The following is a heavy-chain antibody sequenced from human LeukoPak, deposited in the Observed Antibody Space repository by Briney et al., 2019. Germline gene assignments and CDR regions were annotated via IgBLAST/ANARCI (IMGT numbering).Heavy chain of an antibody. CDR2: IVVGSGNT. J-gene: IGHJ4*02. CDR3: AADRLAAASFDY. V-gene: IGHV1-58*02. Sequence: SVKVSCKASGFTFTSSAMQWVRQARGQRLEWIGWIVVGSGNTNYARKFQERVTITRDMSTSTAYMELSSLRSEDTAVYYCAADRLAAASFDYWGQGTLVTVSS. D-gene: IGHD6-13*01. CDR1: GFTFTSSA.